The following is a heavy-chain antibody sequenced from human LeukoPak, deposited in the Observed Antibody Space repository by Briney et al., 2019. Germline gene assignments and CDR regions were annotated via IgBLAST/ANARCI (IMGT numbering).Heavy chain of an antibody. CDR1: GGSISSSTYY. CDR2: IYHSGST. V-gene: IGHV4-39*01. J-gene: IGHJ4*02. D-gene: IGHD4-11*01. Sequence: SETLSLTCTVSGGSISSSTYYWGRIRQPPGKGLEWIGSIYHSGSTYYNPSLKSRVTISVDTSKNQFSLKVSSVTAADTAVYYCARQGMTTVPPEEDYWGQGTLVTVSS. CDR3: ARQGMTTVPPEEDY.